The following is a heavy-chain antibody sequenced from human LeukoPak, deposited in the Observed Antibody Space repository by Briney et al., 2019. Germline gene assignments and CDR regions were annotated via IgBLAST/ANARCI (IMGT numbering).Heavy chain of an antibody. Sequence: RPSETLSLTCIVSGGSISSGSDYWGWIRQPPGKGLEWIGSIYYSGTIYYNPSLKSRVTISVDTSKNQFSLKLSSVTAADTAVYYCATTIRDDGDYGFDYWGQGTLVTVSS. CDR2: IYYSGTI. J-gene: IGHJ4*02. CDR3: ATTIRDDGDYGFDY. D-gene: IGHD4-17*01. V-gene: IGHV4-39*07. CDR1: GGSISSGSDY.